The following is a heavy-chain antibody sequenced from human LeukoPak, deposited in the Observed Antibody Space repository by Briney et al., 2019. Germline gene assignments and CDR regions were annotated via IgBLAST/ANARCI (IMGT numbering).Heavy chain of an antibody. V-gene: IGHV1-8*03. J-gene: IGHJ4*02. CDR3: ARVGSGYSLYDFDY. CDR2: MNPNSGNT. D-gene: IGHD3-22*01. CDR1: GYTFTSYD. Sequence: ASVKVSCKASGYTFTSYDINWVRQATGQGLEWVGWMNPNSGNTGYAQKFQGRVTITRNTSISTAYMELSSLRSEDTAVYYCARVGSGYSLYDFDYWGQGTLVTVSS.